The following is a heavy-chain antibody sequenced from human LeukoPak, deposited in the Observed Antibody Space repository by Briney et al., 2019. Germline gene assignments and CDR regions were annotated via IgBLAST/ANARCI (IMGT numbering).Heavy chain of an antibody. CDR3: ARDSGYSYADDY. J-gene: IGHJ4*02. V-gene: IGHV3-66*01. CDR2: IYSGGNT. D-gene: IGHD5-18*01. CDR1: GFTVSSNY. Sequence: TGGSLRLSCTASGFTVSSNYMSWVRQAPGKGLEWVSVIYSGGNTYYADSVKGRLTISRDNSKNTVYLQMNSLRDEDTAVYYCARDSGYSYADDYWGQGTLVTVSS.